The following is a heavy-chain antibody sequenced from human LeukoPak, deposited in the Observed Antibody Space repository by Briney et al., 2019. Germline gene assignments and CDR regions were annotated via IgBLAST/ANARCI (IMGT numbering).Heavy chain of an antibody. CDR3: ARDGGYGDYPHFDY. CDR2: ISSSNITM. D-gene: IGHD4-17*01. J-gene: IGHJ4*01. V-gene: IGHV3-11*01. Sequence: GGSLRLSCAASGFTFNNYYMTWIRQAPGKGLEWLSYISSSNITMYYADSVKGRFTISRDNAKKSLYLQTNSLRPDDTAVYYCARDGGYGDYPHFDYWGQGTLVTVSS. CDR1: GFTFNNYY.